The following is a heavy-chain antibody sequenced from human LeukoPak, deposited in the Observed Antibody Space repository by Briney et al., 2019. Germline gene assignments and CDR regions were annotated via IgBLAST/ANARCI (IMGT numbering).Heavy chain of an antibody. V-gene: IGHV3-30*02. D-gene: IGHD3-10*01. CDR3: ARGNMVRGVTHYYYYGMDV. J-gene: IGHJ6*02. CDR2: IRYDGSNK. Sequence: GGSLRLSCAASGFTFSSYGMHWVRQAPGKGLEWVAFIRYDGSNKYYADSVKGRFTISRDNSKNTLYLQMNSLRAEDTAVYYCARGNMVRGVTHYYYYGMDVWGQGTTVTVSS. CDR1: GFTFSSYG.